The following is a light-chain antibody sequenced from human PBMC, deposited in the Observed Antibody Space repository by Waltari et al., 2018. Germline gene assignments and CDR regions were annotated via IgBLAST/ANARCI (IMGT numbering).Light chain of an antibody. J-gene: IGKJ2*01. CDR1: QSVSSS. CDR3: QQRSDWPFT. Sequence: EIVLTQSPATLSLSPGERATLSCRASQSVSSSLAWYQQKPGQAPRLLIYDASKRAPGIPARFSGSGSGTDFTLTIGGLEPEDFAVYYCQQRSDWPFTFGQGTKLEI. CDR2: DAS. V-gene: IGKV3-11*01.